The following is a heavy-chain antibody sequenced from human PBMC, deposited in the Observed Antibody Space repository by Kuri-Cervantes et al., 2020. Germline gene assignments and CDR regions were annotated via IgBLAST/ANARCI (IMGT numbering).Heavy chain of an antibody. J-gene: IGHJ5*02. CDR2: IKHSGST. D-gene: IGHD6-13*01. CDR1: GGSISSTSYY. V-gene: IGHV4-39*07. CDR3: ARGGLRQRYSSRGWFDP. Sequence: SETLSLTCTVSGGSISSTSYYWGWIRQPPGKGLEWIGEIKHSGSTNYNPSLKSRVTISVDTSKNQFSLKLSSMTAADTAVYYCARGGLRQRYSSRGWFDPWGQGTLVTVSS.